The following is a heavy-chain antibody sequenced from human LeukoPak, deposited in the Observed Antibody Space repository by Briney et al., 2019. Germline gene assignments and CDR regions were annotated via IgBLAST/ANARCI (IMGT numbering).Heavy chain of an antibody. V-gene: IGHV4-34*01. CDR1: GGSFSGYY. J-gene: IGHJ4*02. D-gene: IGHD3-10*01. CDR2: INHSGSS. Sequence: SETLSLTCAVYGGSFSGYYWSWIRQPPGKGLEWIGEINHSGSSNYNPSLKSRVTISVDPSKNQFSLKLSSVTAADTAVYYCARRAPYYGSGSYYSLSTPFDYWGQGTLVTVSS. CDR3: ARRAPYYGSGSYYSLSTPFDY.